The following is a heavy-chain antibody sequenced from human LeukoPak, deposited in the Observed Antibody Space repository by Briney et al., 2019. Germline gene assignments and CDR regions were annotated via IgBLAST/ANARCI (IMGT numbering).Heavy chain of an antibody. D-gene: IGHD3-10*01. V-gene: IGHV3-74*01. CDR1: GFTFSSYW. CDR2: INSDGSST. Sequence: HSGGSLRLSCAASGFTFSSYWMHWVRQAPGKGLVGVSRINSDGSSTSYADSVKGRFTISRDNAKNTLYLQMNSLRAEDTAVYYCAKGGTHYYGSGEGVDYWGQGTLVTVSS. CDR3: AKGGTHYYGSGEGVDY. J-gene: IGHJ4*02.